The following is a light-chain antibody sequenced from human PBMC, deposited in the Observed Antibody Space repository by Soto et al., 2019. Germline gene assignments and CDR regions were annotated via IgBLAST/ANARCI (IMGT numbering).Light chain of an antibody. V-gene: IGKV3-20*01. CDR2: ITS. CDR3: QHYGTSQYS. Sequence: EIVLTQSPGTLSLSPGERATLSCRASQSVSSNYLAWYQQKPGQAPRLLIYITSSRATGIPDRFSGSGSETDFTLTISRREPEDFAVYYCQHYGTSQYSFGQGTKLEIK. CDR1: QSVSSNY. J-gene: IGKJ2*03.